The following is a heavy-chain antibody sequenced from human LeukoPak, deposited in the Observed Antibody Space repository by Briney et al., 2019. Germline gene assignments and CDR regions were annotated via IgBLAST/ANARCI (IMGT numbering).Heavy chain of an antibody. D-gene: IGHD5/OR15-5a*01. V-gene: IGHV3-23*01. CDR1: GFTFSSYG. J-gene: IGHJ4*02. CDR2: ISGSGGST. CDR3: AKSLRGSFLPYYFDY. Sequence: PGGTLRLSCAASGFTFSSYGMSWVRQAPGKGLEWVSAISGSGGSTYYADSVKGRFTISRDNSKNTLYLQMNSLRAEDTAVYYCAKSLRGSFLPYYFDYWGQGTLVTVSS.